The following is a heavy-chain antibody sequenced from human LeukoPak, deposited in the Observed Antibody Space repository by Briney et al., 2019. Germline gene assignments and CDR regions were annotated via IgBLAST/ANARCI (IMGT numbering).Heavy chain of an antibody. CDR1: GFTFSSYA. CDR2: ISYDGSNK. J-gene: IGHJ4*02. D-gene: IGHD1-26*01. CDR3: ASPPEYSGSYYPLDY. Sequence: GGSLRLSCAASGFTFSSYAMHWVRQAPGKGLEWVAVISYDGSNKYYADSVKGRFTISRDNSKNTLYLQMNSPRAEDTAVYYCASPPEYSGSYYPLDYWGQGTLVTVSS. V-gene: IGHV3-30*04.